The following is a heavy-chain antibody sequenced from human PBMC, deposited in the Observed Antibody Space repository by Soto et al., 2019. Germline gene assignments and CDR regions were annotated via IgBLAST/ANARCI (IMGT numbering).Heavy chain of an antibody. CDR2: LYHSGST. V-gene: IGHV4-4*02. D-gene: IGHD3-10*02. Sequence: QVQLQESGLGLVKPSGTLSLTCAVSGGSISSSNWWSWVRQPPGKGLQWIGELYHSGSTNYNPSLKRRVSISVDKSKNQFSLKLSSVTAADTAVYYCASVRGGYYYAMDVWGQGTTVTVSS. J-gene: IGHJ6*02. CDR3: ASVRGGYYYAMDV. CDR1: GGSISSSNW.